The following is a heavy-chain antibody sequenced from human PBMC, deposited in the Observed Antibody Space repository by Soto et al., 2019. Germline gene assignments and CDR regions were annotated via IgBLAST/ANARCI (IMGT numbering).Heavy chain of an antibody. Sequence: GESLKMSCDGSGYNFANYCIGWVRQVPGKGLEWMGMIFPGDSDTKNSPSLQGQITMSVDKANSSAYLQWRSLKASDTAMYYCAAGYSTGLDAFDLWGQGTLVTVSS. D-gene: IGHD2-8*02. J-gene: IGHJ3*01. V-gene: IGHV5-51*01. CDR3: AAGYSTGLDAFDL. CDR1: GYNFANYC. CDR2: IFPGDSDT.